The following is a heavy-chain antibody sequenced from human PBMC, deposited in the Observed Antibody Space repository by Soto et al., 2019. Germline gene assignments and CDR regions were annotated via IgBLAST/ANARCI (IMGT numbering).Heavy chain of an antibody. V-gene: IGHV3-23*01. CDR3: ARERDYSLTHSFDI. D-gene: IGHD4-4*01. J-gene: IGHJ3*02. Sequence: EVHLLESGGGLVQPGGSLRLSCAASGFAFNTYAMNWVRQAPGKGLEWVSSIRGGSTYYADSVRGRFTISRDNSKNTLYLQMNSLRAEDTALYYCARERDYSLTHSFDIWGQGTMVAVSS. CDR1: GFAFNTYA. CDR2: SIRGGST.